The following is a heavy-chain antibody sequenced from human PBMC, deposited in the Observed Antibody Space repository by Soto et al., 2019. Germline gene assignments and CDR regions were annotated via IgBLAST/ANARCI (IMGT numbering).Heavy chain of an antibody. CDR2: TIPIFGTR. CDR3: ASLRYDFGTSGDQTEYYYYGMDV. Sequence: QVQLVQSGAEVKKPGSSVKVSCQASGGTFSSYAISWVRQAPGQGLEWMGGTIPIFGTRNYAQQFQGRVTITADESTSTAYMELSSLSSEDTAVYYCASLRYDFGTSGDQTEYYYYGMDVWGQGTTVTVSS. V-gene: IGHV1-69*01. J-gene: IGHJ6*02. CDR1: GGTFSSYA. D-gene: IGHD3-22*01.